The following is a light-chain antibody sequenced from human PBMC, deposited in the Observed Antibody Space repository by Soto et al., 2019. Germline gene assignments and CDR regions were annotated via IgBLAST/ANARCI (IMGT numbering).Light chain of an antibody. CDR2: GAS. CDR1: QSVSTK. V-gene: IGKV3-15*01. CDR3: QQYNNWPLT. Sequence: EIVMTQSPATLSVSPGERATRSCRASQSVSTKLAWYQQRLGQTPRLLISGASTRATGIPARFSGSVSGTEFILTISSLQSEDFAVYYCQQYNNWPLTFGGGTKVDI. J-gene: IGKJ4*01.